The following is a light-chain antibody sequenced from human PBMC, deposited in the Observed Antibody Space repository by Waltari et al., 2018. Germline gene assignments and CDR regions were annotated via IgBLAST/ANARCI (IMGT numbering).Light chain of an antibody. CDR2: ETS. CDR3: LQYNSHPWT. V-gene: IGKV1-17*01. CDR1: QGFSTY. Sequence: DIQMTQSPSSLSASAGDTVTITCRASQGFSTYLNWYQQKPGKPPKRLIYETSNLESGVPSRCSGSGSGTDFTLTISSLQHEDFATYYCLQYNSHPWTFGQGTKLEIK. J-gene: IGKJ1*01.